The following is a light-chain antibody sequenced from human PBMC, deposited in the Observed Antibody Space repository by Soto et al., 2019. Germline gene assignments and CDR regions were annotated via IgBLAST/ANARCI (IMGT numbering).Light chain of an antibody. V-gene: IGLV2-14*01. CDR3: SSYTTTNSWI. CDR2: EVV. CDR1: TSDDY. J-gene: IGLJ1*01. Sequence: QSALAQPASVSGSPGQSITISCTGATSDDYVSWYQQPPGKAPKLLIYEVVNRPSEVSNRFSGSKSDNTASLTISGLPAEDEAHYYCSSYTTTNSWILGTGTKVTVL.